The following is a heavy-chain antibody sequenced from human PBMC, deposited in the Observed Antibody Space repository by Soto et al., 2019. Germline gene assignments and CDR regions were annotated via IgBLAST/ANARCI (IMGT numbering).Heavy chain of an antibody. D-gene: IGHD4-4*01. CDR2: IYYSGTT. V-gene: IGHV4-59*12. J-gene: IGHJ5*02. CDR3: AMTITTLYIWFDP. CDR1: GGSISGYY. Sequence: PSETLSLTCTVSGGSISGYYWSWIRQSPEKGLEWIGHIYYSGTTKYNPSLKSRVTISVDTSKNQFSLNLRSVTAADTAVYYCAMTITTLYIWFDPWGQGILVTVSS.